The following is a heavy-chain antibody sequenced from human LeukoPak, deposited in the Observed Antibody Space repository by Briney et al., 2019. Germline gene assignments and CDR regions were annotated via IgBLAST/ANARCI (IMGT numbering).Heavy chain of an antibody. V-gene: IGHV3-30-3*01. D-gene: IGHD1-26*01. CDR3: ARVWELRPQYYFDY. J-gene: IGHJ4*02. Sequence: PGRSLRLSCAASGFTFSSYAMHWVRQAPGKGLEWVAVISYDGSNKYYADSVKGRFTISRDNAKNTLYLQMNSLRAEDTAVYYCARVWELRPQYYFDYWGQGTLVTVSS. CDR1: GFTFSSYA. CDR2: ISYDGSNK.